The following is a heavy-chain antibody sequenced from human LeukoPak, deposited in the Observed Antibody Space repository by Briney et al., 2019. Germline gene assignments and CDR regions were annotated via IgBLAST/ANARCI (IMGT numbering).Heavy chain of an antibody. D-gene: IGHD3-3*02. CDR3: ASGEISFSDAFDI. Sequence: ASVKVSCKASGYTVNTYGITWVRQAPGQGLEWMGWISGYNGKTKYAQKLQDRVTMTTDTSTTTAYMELSSLRSEDTAVYYCASGEISFSDAFDIWGQGTMVTVSS. V-gene: IGHV1-18*01. CDR2: ISGYNGKT. CDR1: GYTVNTYG. J-gene: IGHJ3*02.